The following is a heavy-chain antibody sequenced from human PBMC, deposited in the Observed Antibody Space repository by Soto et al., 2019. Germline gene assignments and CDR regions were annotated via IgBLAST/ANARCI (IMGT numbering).Heavy chain of an antibody. D-gene: IGHD3-22*01. V-gene: IGHV4-59*08. CDR2: IYYSGST. CDR1: GGSISSYY. CDR3: ARRNIPDYYYDTIPGAFDI. Sequence: QVQLQESGPGLVKPSETLSLTCTVSGGSISSYYWSWIRQPTGKGLEWIGYIYYSGSTNYNPSLKIRVTISVDTSKYQFSLKLSSVTAADTAVYYCARRNIPDYYYDTIPGAFDIWGQGTMVTVSS. J-gene: IGHJ3*02.